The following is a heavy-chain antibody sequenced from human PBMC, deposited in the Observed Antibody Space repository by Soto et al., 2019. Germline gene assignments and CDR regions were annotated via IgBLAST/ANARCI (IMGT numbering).Heavy chain of an antibody. D-gene: IGHD2-2*01. V-gene: IGHV3-30*18. CDR3: AKLFWDIVVVPAAGVFDY. CDR2: ISYDGSNK. CDR1: GFTFGSYG. Sequence: PGGSLRLSCAASGFTFGSYGMHWVRQAPGKGLEWVAVISYDGSNKYYADSVKGRFTISRDNSKNTLYLQMNSLRAEDTAVYYCAKLFWDIVVVPAAGVFDYWGQGTLVTVSS. J-gene: IGHJ4*02.